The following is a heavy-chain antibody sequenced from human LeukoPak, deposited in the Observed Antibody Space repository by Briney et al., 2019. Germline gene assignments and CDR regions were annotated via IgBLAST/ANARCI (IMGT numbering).Heavy chain of an antibody. V-gene: IGHV4-59*08. CDR3: ARAPDRSGYYWYFDL. Sequence: PSETLSLTCTVSGGSISSYYWSWIRQPPGKGLEWIGYIYYGGSTNYNPSLKSRVTISVDTSKNQFSLKLSSVTAADTAVYYCARAPDRSGYYWYFDLWGRGTLVTVSS. D-gene: IGHD3-22*01. J-gene: IGHJ2*01. CDR1: GGSISSYY. CDR2: IYYGGST.